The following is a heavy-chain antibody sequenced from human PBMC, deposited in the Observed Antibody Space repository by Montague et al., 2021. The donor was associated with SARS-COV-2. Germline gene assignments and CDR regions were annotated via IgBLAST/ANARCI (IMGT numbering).Heavy chain of an antibody. V-gene: IGHV4-34*01. Sequence: SETLSLTCDVYGGSFSRYFWSWIRQPPGRGPELIGHISPTGSTRYNPSLDSRVTISLDTSKSRLSLELTSVTVADTSIYFCVGAPNEYYFDYWGQGTPVSDSS. CDR1: GGSFSRYF. D-gene: IGHD3-16*01. CDR3: VGAPNEYYFDY. J-gene: IGHJ4*02. CDR2: ISPTGST.